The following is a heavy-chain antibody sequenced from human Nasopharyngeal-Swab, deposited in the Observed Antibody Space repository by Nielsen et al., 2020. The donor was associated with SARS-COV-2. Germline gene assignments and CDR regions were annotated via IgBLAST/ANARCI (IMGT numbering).Heavy chain of an antibody. CDR3: ARDEGAHNS. Sequence: GSLRLSCAASGFTFSSFGMHWVRQAPGKGLEWVAFIAHDASNEYYGDSVKGRFSISRDSSKNTLYLQMDSQRGEDTAVYYCARDEGAHNSWGQGTLVTVSS. V-gene: IGHV3-30*03. J-gene: IGHJ4*02. CDR1: GFTFSSFG. CDR2: IAHDASNE. D-gene: IGHD3-16*01.